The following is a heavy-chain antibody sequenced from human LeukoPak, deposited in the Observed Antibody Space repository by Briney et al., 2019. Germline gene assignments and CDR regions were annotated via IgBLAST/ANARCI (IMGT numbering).Heavy chain of an antibody. Sequence: GRSLRLSCAASGFTFSSYGMHWVRQAPGKGLEWVAVIWYDGSNKYYADSVKGRFSISRDNSKNTLYLQMNSLRAEDTAVYYCARDAVWFGELWGPFDYWGQGTLVTVSS. D-gene: IGHD3-10*01. V-gene: IGHV3-33*01. CDR3: ARDAVWFGELWGPFDY. J-gene: IGHJ4*02. CDR2: IWYDGSNK. CDR1: GFTFSSYG.